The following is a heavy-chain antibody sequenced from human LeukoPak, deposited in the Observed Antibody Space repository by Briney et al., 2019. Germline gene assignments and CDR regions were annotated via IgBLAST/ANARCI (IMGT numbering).Heavy chain of an antibody. D-gene: IGHD3-10*01. V-gene: IGHV3-7*01. CDR1: GGSISSYY. J-gene: IGHJ6*02. CDR2: IKQDGSEK. Sequence: PSETLSLTCTVSGGSISSYYWSWVRQAPGKGLEWVANIKQDGSEKYYVDSVKGRFTISRDNAKNSLYLQMNSLRAEDTAVYYCARDHQSVLLWFGEPKYGMDVWGQGTTVTVSS. CDR3: ARDHQSVLLWFGEPKYGMDV.